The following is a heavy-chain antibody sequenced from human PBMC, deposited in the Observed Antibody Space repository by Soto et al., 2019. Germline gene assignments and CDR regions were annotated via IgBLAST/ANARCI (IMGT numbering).Heavy chain of an antibody. CDR1: GYTFTGYY. J-gene: IGHJ4*02. D-gene: IGHD2-2*01. Sequence: ASVKVSCKASGYTFTGYYMHWVRQAPGQGLEWMGWINPNSGGTNYARKFQGRVTMTRDTSISTAYMELSRLRSDDTAVYYCARDIVPDTFTAYFDYWGQGTLVTGS. CDR3: ARDIVPDTFTAYFDY. V-gene: IGHV1-2*02. CDR2: INPNSGGT.